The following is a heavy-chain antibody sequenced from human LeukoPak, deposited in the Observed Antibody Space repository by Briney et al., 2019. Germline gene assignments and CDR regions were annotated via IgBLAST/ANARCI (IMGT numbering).Heavy chain of an antibody. J-gene: IGHJ4*02. CDR2: INPNSGGT. Sequence: ASVKVSCKASGYTFTGYYMHWVRQAPGQGLGWRGWINPNSGGTNYAQKFQGRVTMTRETSISTAYMELSRLRSADTAVYYCASSWRGVTYYDGGWGQGTLVTVSS. CDR3: ASSWRGVTYYDGG. CDR1: GYTFTGYY. V-gene: IGHV1-2*02. D-gene: IGHD4-23*01.